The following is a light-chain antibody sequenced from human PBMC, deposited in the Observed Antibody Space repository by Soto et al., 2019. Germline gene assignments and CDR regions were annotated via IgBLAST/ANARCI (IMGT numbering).Light chain of an antibody. J-gene: IGKJ1*01. Sequence: NVLSQSPGTLSLSQGERATLYCRASQSVSSSYLAWYQQKPGQAPRLLIYGASSRATGIPDRFRGSGSGTDFTLTISGLEPEDFAVYSCQQYGSSPTFGQGTNVDIK. CDR2: GAS. V-gene: IGKV3-20*01. CDR3: QQYGSSPT. CDR1: QSVSSSY.